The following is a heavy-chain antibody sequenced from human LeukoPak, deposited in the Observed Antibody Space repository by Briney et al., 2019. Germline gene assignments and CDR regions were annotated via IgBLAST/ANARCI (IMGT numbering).Heavy chain of an antibody. D-gene: IGHD3-9*01. CDR1: GYTFTSSG. CDR2: INPSGGST. V-gene: IGHV1-46*01. Sequence: GASVKVSCKASGYTFTSSGFTWVRQAPGQGPEWMGIINPSGGSTTYAQKFQGRVTMTRDTSTSTVYMELSSLRSDDTAVYYCARDPSRYLDYYYAMDVWGQGTTVIVSS. J-gene: IGHJ6*02. CDR3: ARDPSRYLDYYYAMDV.